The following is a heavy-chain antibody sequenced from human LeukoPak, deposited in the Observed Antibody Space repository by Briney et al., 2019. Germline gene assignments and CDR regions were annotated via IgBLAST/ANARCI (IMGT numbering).Heavy chain of an antibody. Sequence: SETLSLTCTVSGGSISSSSYYWGWIRQPPGKGLEWIGSIYYSGSTYYNPSLKSRVTISVDTSKNQFSLKLSSVTAADTAVYYCARLFVGATSAWGQGTLVTVSS. CDR2: IYYSGST. J-gene: IGHJ5*02. CDR3: ARLFVGATSA. V-gene: IGHV4-39*01. CDR1: GGSISSSSYY. D-gene: IGHD1-26*01.